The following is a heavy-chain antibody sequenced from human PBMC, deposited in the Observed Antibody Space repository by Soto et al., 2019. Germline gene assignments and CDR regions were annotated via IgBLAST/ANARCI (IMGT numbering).Heavy chain of an antibody. D-gene: IGHD2-2*01. CDR1: GYTFTGYY. CDR2: INPNSGGT. V-gene: IGHV1-2*04. Sequence: ASVKVSCKASGYTFTGYYMHWVRQAPGQGLEWMGWINPNSGGTNYAQKFQGWVTMTRDTSISTAYMELSRLRSDDTAVYYCARDLGNCGSTSCVVGMDVWGQGTTVTVSS. J-gene: IGHJ6*02. CDR3: ARDLGNCGSTSCVVGMDV.